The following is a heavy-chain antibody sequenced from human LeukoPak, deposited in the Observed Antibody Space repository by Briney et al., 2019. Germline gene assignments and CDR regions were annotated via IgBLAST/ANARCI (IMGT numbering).Heavy chain of an antibody. D-gene: IGHD4-23*01. Sequence: AISYDGSNKYYADSVKGRFTISRDNSKNTVSLQMSSLRAEDRAVYFCARDPFSTVVASPIDYWGQGTLVTVSS. V-gene: IGHV3-30*15. CDR3: ARDPFSTVVASPIDY. J-gene: IGHJ4*02. CDR2: ISYDGSNK.